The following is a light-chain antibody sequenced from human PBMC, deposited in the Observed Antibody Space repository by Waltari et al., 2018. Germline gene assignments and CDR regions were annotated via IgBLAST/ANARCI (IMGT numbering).Light chain of an antibody. Sequence: QSALTQPPSASGSPGQSVTISCTGTSSDVGGYNFVSWYQQHPGKAPKLMIYEVSERPSGVPDRFSDSKSGNTASLTVSGLQTEDESDYYCSSYAGSMTLVFGGGTKLTVL. CDR1: SSDVGGYNF. V-gene: IGLV2-8*01. CDR3: SSYAGSMTLV. J-gene: IGLJ2*01. CDR2: EVS.